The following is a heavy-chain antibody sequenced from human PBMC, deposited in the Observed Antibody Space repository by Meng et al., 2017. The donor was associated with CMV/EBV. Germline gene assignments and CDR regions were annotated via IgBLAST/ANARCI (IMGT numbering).Heavy chain of an antibody. J-gene: IGHJ5*02. Sequence: ASVKVSCKASGYTFTSYGISWVRQAPGQGLEWMGWISAYNGNTNYAQKLQGRVTMTTDTSTSTAYMELRSLRSDDTAVCYCARDSFVLRFLEWFDPDWFDPWGQGTLVTVSS. CDR2: ISAYNGNT. V-gene: IGHV1-18*01. CDR1: GYTFTSYG. D-gene: IGHD3-3*01. CDR3: ARDSFVLRFLEWFDPDWFDP.